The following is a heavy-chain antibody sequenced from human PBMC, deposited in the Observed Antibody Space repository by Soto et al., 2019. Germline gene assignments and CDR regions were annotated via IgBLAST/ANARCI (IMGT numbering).Heavy chain of an antibody. J-gene: IGHJ6*02. D-gene: IGHD6-19*01. Sequence: SETLSLTCTVSGGSISSYYWSWIRQPPGKGLEWIGYIYYSGSTNYNPSLKSRVTISVDTSKDQFSLKLSSVTAADTAVYYCARDSSSGWYVNYYYYGMDVWGQGTTVTVSS. V-gene: IGHV4-59*12. CDR3: ARDSSSGWYVNYYYYGMDV. CDR2: IYYSGST. CDR1: GGSISSYY.